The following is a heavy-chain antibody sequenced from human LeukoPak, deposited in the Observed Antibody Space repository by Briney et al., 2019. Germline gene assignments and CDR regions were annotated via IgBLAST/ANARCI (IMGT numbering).Heavy chain of an antibody. D-gene: IGHD1-26*01. J-gene: IGHJ4*02. V-gene: IGHV1-2*06. CDR1: GYTFTGYY. Sequence: GASVKVSCKASGYTFTGYYMHWVRQAPGQGLEWMGRINPNSGGTNYAQKFQGRVTMTRDTSISTAYMELSRLRSDDTAVYYCARAGIVGATSADYWGQGTLVTVSS. CDR3: ARAGIVGATSADY. CDR2: INPNSGGT.